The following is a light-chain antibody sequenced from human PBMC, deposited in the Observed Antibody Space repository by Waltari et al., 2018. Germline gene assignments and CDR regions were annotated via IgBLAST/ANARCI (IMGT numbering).Light chain of an antibody. CDR3: QHRSGP. CDR2: DAS. Sequence: EIVLTQSPATLSLSPGERATLSCRASQSVSDSLDWYQHKPGQAPRLLVYDASNRATGVPARFSGSGSETHFTLTISSLEPADFAVYYCQHRSGPFGPGTKVDFK. CDR1: QSVSDS. J-gene: IGKJ3*01. V-gene: IGKV3-11*01.